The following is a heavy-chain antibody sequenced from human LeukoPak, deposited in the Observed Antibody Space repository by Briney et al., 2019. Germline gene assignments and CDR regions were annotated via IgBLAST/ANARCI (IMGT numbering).Heavy chain of an antibody. CDR3: ARANRYDLYFDY. CDR2: INPKNGGA. J-gene: IGHJ4*02. CDR1: GYTFIGYY. V-gene: IGHV1-2*07. Sequence: ASVKVSCKTSGYTFIGYYMHWVRQAPGQGLKWMGWINPKNGGANYAPRFQGRVTMTRDRSISTVYMELTGLTSDDTAVYYCARANRYDLYFDYWGQGTLVTVSS. D-gene: IGHD5-12*01.